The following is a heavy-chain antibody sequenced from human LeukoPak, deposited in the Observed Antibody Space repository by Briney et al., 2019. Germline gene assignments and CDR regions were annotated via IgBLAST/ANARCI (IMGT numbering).Heavy chain of an antibody. Sequence: GRSLRPSCAASGFTFSSYAMHWVRQAPGKGLEWVAVISYDGSNKYYADSVKGRFTISRDNSKNTLYLQMNSLRAEDTAVYYCARAGSIIAAAGDYFDYWGQGTLVTVSS. CDR1: GFTFSSYA. V-gene: IGHV3-30*04. CDR2: ISYDGSNK. J-gene: IGHJ4*02. CDR3: ARAGSIIAAAGDYFDY. D-gene: IGHD6-13*01.